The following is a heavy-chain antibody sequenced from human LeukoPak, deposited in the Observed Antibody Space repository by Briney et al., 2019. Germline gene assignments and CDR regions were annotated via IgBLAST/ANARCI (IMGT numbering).Heavy chain of an antibody. CDR2: INPNTGGT. CDR1: GFTFTDHY. Sequence: ASVKVSCKTSGFTFTDHYIHWVRQAPGQGLEWMGRINPNTGGTNYAQNFQGRVTMTRDTSISTAYMELSSLRSDDTAVYYCARDQYTYGYYGYYYSYMDVWGKGPRSPSP. J-gene: IGHJ6*03. D-gene: IGHD3-10*01. V-gene: IGHV1-2*06. CDR3: ARDQYTYGYYGYYYSYMDV.